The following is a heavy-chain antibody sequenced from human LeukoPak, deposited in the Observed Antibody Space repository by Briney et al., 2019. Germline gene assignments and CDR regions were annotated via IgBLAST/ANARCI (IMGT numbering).Heavy chain of an antibody. V-gene: IGHV3-21*01. CDR3: ARVSYGSGSPGV. CDR1: GFTFNSYG. Sequence: GGSLRLSCAASGFTFNSYGMHWVRQAPGKVLEWVSSISSSSSYIYYADSVKGRFTISRDNAKNSLYLQMNSLRAEDTAVYYCARVSYGSGSPGVWGKGTTVTISS. CDR2: ISSSSSYI. J-gene: IGHJ6*04. D-gene: IGHD3-10*01.